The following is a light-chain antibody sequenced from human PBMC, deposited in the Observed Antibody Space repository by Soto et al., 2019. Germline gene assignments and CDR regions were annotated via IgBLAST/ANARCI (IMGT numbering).Light chain of an antibody. J-gene: IGKJ1*01. CDR2: GAS. CDR3: QQYGSSLWT. V-gene: IGKV3-20*01. Sequence: EIVLTQSPATLSLSPGERATLSCRASQSVTSSLVCYQQKPGQAPRLLIYGASSRATGIPDRFSGSGSGTDFTLTISRLEPEDFAVYYCQQYGSSLWTFGQGTKVDIK. CDR1: QSVTSS.